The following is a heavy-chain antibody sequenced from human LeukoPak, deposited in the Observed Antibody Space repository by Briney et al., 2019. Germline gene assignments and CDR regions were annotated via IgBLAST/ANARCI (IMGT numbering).Heavy chain of an antibody. J-gene: IGHJ4*02. CDR2: INAGNGNT. CDR3: ARGRGDYGLFDY. V-gene: IGHV1-3*01. D-gene: IGHD4-17*01. Sequence: GASVKVSCKASGYTFTSYAMHWVRQAPGQRLEWVGWINAGNGNTKYSQKFQGRVTITRDTSASTAYMELSSLRSEDTAVYYCARGRGDYGLFDYWGQGTLVTVSS. CDR1: GYTFTSYA.